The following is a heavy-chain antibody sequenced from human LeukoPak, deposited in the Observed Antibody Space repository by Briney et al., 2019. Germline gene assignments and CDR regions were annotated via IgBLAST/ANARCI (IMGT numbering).Heavy chain of an antibody. J-gene: IGHJ6*03. D-gene: IGHD2-15*01. CDR3: ARDVGPYCSGGSCYPYYYYYYMDV. V-gene: IGHV1-69*04. CDR1: GGTFSSYA. Sequence: GASVKVSCKASGGTFSSYAISWVRQAPGQGLEWMGRIIPILGIANYAQKFQGRVTITADKSTSTAYMELSSLRSEDTAVYYCARDVGPYCSGGSCYPYYYYYYMDVWGKGTTVTVSS. CDR2: IIPILGIA.